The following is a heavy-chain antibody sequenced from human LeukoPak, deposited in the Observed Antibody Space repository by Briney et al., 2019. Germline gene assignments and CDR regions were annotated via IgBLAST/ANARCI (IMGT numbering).Heavy chain of an antibody. CDR1: GFTFSSYA. CDR2: ISGSGGST. J-gene: IGHJ4*02. D-gene: IGHD3-22*01. Sequence: GGSLRLSCAASGFTFSSYAMSWVRQAPGKELEWVSAISGSGGSTYYADSVKGRFTISRDNSKNTLCLQMNSLRAEDTAVYYCAKDPMIVVVSKFDYWGQGTLVTVSS. V-gene: IGHV3-23*01. CDR3: AKDPMIVVVSKFDY.